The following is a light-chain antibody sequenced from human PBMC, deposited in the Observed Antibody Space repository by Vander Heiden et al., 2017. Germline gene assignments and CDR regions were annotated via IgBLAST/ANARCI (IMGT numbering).Light chain of an antibody. CDR2: SNN. CDR3: GTWDGSLNGWV. V-gene: IGLV1-44*01. CDR1: RSNTGRDT. J-gene: IGLJ3*02. Sequence: QSVLTQPPSASGTPGQRVTISCSGRRSNTGRDTVNWFQQLPGTAPNLLIFSNNQRPSGVPDRFSGSRSGTSASLAISGLQTEDEADYYCGTWDGSLNGWVFGGGTKLTVL.